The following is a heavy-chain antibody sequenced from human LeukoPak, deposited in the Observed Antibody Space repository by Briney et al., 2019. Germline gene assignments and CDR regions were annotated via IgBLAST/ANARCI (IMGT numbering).Heavy chain of an antibody. CDR2: INPNSGGT. CDR1: GYTLTGYY. J-gene: IGHJ6*03. V-gene: IGHV1-2*02. Sequence: ASVKVSCKASGYTLTGYYMHWVRQAPGQGLEWMGWINPNSGGTNYAQKFQGRVTMTRDTSISTAYMELSRLRSDDTAVYYCARDAARDYYYYYMDVWGKGTTVTVSS. CDR3: ARDAARDYYYYYMDV. D-gene: IGHD6-13*01.